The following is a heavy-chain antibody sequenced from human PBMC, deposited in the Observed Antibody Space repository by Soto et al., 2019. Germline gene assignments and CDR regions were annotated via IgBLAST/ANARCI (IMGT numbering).Heavy chain of an antibody. J-gene: IGHJ5*02. D-gene: IGHD3-3*01. V-gene: IGHV4-30-4*01. Sequence: TLSLTRTVFGGSIISGGYYWRWIRQPPGKGLEWIGYIYYSGSTYYNPSLKSRVTISVDTSKNQFSLKLSSVTAADTAVYYCARGEGFLEWSNWFDPWGQGTLVTVSS. CDR3: ARGEGFLEWSNWFDP. CDR2: IYYSGST. CDR1: GGSIISGGYY.